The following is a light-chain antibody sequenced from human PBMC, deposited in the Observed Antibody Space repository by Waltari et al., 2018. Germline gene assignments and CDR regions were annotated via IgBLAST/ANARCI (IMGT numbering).Light chain of an antibody. J-gene: IGKJ1*01. V-gene: IGKV3-20*01. CDR2: GAS. CDR1: ESVPAHY. CDR3: QQYGETPWT. Sequence: EIVLTPSPGTLSLSPGERATLPCRATESVPAHYLAWYQQKPGQAPRLPISGASSRATGIPDRFSGRGSGTDFTLTIARLEPEDFALYYCQQYGETPWTFGQGTKVDLK.